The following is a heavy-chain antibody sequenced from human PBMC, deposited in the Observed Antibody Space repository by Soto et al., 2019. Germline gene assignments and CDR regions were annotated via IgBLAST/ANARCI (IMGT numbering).Heavy chain of an antibody. V-gene: IGHV3-23*01. CDR3: AKDRYLDHDSRGYLFDN. CDR2: ISRYGDFT. D-gene: IGHD3-22*01. Sequence: EVQLLESGGDLIQPGGSLRLSCAASGFTFNIYAMTWVRQAPGKGLEWVSAISRYGDFTYYADSVEGRFTISGDNSTNTLYLQMNSLRAEDTAVYYCAKDRYLDHDSRGYLFDNWGQGTLVTVSS. J-gene: IGHJ4*02. CDR1: GFTFNIYA.